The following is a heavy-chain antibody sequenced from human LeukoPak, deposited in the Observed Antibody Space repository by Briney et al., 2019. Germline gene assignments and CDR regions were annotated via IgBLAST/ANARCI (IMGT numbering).Heavy chain of an antibody. CDR2: INHSGST. CDR3: ARRYCSSTSCYFQSDAFDI. CDR1: GGSFSGYY. V-gene: IGHV4-34*01. D-gene: IGHD2-2*01. J-gene: IGHJ3*02. Sequence: PSETLSLTCAVYGGSFSGYYWSWIRQPPGKGLERIGEINHSGSTNYNPSLKSRVTISVDTSKNQFSLKLSSVTAADTAVYYCARRYCSSTSCYFQSDAFDIWGQGTMVTVSS.